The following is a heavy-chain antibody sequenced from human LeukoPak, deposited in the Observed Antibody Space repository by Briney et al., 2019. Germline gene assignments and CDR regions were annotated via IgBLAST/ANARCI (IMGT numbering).Heavy chain of an antibody. J-gene: IGHJ4*02. CDR2: IYHSGST. V-gene: IGHV4-38-2*02. CDR3: ARDDGGSGWYFDY. CDR1: GYSISSGYY. Sequence: SETLFLTCTVSGYSISSGYYWGWIRQPPGKGLEWIGSIYHSGSTYYNPSLKSRVTISVDTSKNQFSLKLSSVTAADTAVYYCARDDGGSGWYFDYWGQGTLVTVSS. D-gene: IGHD6-19*01.